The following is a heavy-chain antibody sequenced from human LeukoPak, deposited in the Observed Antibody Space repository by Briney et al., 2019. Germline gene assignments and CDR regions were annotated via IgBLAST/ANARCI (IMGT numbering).Heavy chain of an antibody. Sequence: SETLSLTCTVSGGSISSSSYYWGWIRQPPGKGLEWIGSIYYSGSTYYNPSLKSRVTISVDTSKNQFSLKLSSVTAADTAVYYCARVVSNGDRAAFDIWGQGTMVTVSS. CDR1: GGSISSSSYY. V-gene: IGHV4-39*07. CDR3: ARVVSNGDRAAFDI. CDR2: IYYSGST. D-gene: IGHD2-8*01. J-gene: IGHJ3*02.